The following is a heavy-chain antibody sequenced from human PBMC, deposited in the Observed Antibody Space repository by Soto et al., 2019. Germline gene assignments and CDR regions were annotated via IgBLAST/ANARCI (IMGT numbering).Heavy chain of an antibody. D-gene: IGHD3-3*01. V-gene: IGHV4-59*01. CDR3: ARVGSGGGTYYFDY. CDR1: GGSISSYY. J-gene: IGHJ4*02. CDR2: IYYSGST. Sequence: PSETLSLTCTVSGGSISSYYWSWIRQPPGKGLEWIGYIYYSGSTNYNPSLKSRVTISVDTSKNQFSLKLSSVTAADTAVYYCARVGSGGGTYYFDYWGQGTLVTVSS.